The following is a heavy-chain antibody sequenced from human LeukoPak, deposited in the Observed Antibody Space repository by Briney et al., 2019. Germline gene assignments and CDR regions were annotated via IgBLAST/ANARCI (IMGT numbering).Heavy chain of an antibody. D-gene: IGHD3-10*01. CDR3: GYLGSAGTDY. J-gene: IGHJ4*02. CDR1: GFTFSPHY. Sequence: PGGTLRLSCAASGFTFSPHYMDWVRQPPGQGLEWVGSGRNNADGYTTIYAASVKGRFTISRDDSKNSVYLQMDSVKTEDTAVYYCGYLGSAGTDYWGQGPLVIVSS. V-gene: IGHV3-72*01. CDR2: GRNNADGYTT.